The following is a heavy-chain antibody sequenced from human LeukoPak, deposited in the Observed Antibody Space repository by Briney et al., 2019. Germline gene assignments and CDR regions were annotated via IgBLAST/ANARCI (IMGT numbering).Heavy chain of an antibody. CDR1: GGSISSYY. V-gene: IGHV4-59*01. J-gene: IGHJ6*03. CDR2: IYYSGST. Sequence: SETLSLTCTVSGGSISSYYWSWIRQPPGKGQEWIGYIYYSGSTNYNPSLKSRVTISVDTSKNQFSLKLSSVTAADTAVYYCSRLSRYYYYMDVWGKGTTVTVSS. CDR3: SRLSRYYYYMDV. D-gene: IGHD5/OR15-5a*01.